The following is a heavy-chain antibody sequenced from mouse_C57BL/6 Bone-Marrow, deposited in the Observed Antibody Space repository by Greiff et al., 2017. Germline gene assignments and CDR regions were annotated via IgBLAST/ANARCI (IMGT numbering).Heavy chain of an antibody. CDR1: GFTFSDFY. Sequence: EVNLVESGGGLVQSGRSLRLSCATSGFTFSDFYMEWVRQAPGKGLEWIAASRNKANDYTTEYSASVKGRFIVSRDTSQSILYLQMNALRAEDTAIYYCARDASSNSWFAYWGQGTLVTVSA. D-gene: IGHD2-5*01. CDR2: SRNKANDYTT. V-gene: IGHV7-1*01. CDR3: ARDASSNSWFAY. J-gene: IGHJ3*01.